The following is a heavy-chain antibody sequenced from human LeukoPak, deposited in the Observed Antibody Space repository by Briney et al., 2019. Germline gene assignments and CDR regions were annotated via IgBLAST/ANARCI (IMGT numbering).Heavy chain of an antibody. CDR2: IYTRGST. J-gene: IGHJ4*02. Sequence: SETLSLTCTVSGGSISSYYWSWIRQPAGKGLEWIGRIYTRGSTNYNPSLKSRVTISVDKSKNQFSLKLSSVTAADTAVYYCARVMSSGWYYDYWGQGTLVTVSS. V-gene: IGHV4-4*07. D-gene: IGHD6-19*01. CDR1: GGSISSYY. CDR3: ARVMSSGWYYDY.